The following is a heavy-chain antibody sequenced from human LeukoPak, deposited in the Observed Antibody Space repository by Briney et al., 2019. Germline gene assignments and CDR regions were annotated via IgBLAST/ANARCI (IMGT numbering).Heavy chain of an antibody. CDR2: INPNSGGT. V-gene: IGHV1-2*02. CDR3: ARGHAPVVVAATFNPADY. J-gene: IGHJ4*02. D-gene: IGHD2-15*01. CDR1: GGTFSSYA. Sequence: GASVKVSCKASGGTFSSYAISWVRQAPGQGLEWMGWINPNSGGTNYAQKFQGRVTMTRDTSISTAYMELSRLRSDDTAVYYCARGHAPVVVAATFNPADYWGQGTLVTVSS.